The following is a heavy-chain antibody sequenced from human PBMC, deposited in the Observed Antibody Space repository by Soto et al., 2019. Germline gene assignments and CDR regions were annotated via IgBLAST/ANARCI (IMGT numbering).Heavy chain of an antibody. J-gene: IGHJ6*02. V-gene: IGHV3-30-3*01. Sequence: PGGSLRLSCAASGFTVSSYAMHWVRQARGKGLEWVAVISYDGSNKYYADSVKGRFTISRDNSKNTLYLQMNSLRAEDTAVYYCAGEGCSSTSCYWRYYYGMDVWGQGTTVTVSS. CDR1: GFTVSSYA. CDR3: AGEGCSSTSCYWRYYYGMDV. CDR2: ISYDGSNK. D-gene: IGHD2-2*01.